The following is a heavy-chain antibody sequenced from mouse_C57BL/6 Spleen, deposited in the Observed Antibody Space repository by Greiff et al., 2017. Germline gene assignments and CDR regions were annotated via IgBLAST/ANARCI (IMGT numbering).Heavy chain of an antibody. J-gene: IGHJ3*01. CDR1: GFTFSSYA. CDR2: ISDGGSYT. V-gene: IGHV5-4*01. D-gene: IGHD1-1*01. CDR3: AAGSSYAWFAY. Sequence: EVQLVESGGGLVKPGGSLKLSCAASGFTFSSYAMSWVRHTPEKRLEWVATISDGGSYTYYPDNVKGRFTISRDNAKNNLYLQMSHLKSEDTAMYYCAAGSSYAWFAYWGQGTLVTVSA.